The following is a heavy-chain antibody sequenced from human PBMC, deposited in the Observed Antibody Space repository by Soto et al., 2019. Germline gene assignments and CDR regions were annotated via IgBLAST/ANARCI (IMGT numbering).Heavy chain of an antibody. CDR1: GFTFDDYT. J-gene: IGHJ4*02. V-gene: IGHV3-43*01. CDR2: ISWDGGST. CDR3: AKEGPMAYFDY. D-gene: IGHD3-10*01. Sequence: GGSLRLSCAASGFTFDDYTMHWVRQAPGKGLEWVSLISWDGGSTYYADSVKSRFTISRDNSKNSLYLQMNSLRTEDTALYYCAKEGPMAYFDYWGQGTLVTVSS.